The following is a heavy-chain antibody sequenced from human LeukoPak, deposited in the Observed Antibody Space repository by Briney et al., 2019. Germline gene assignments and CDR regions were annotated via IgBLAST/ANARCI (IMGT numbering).Heavy chain of an antibody. Sequence: SETLSLTCTVPGASISSYYWSWIRQPPGKRLEWIGYIHDSGSTNYNPSLKSRVTISVDTSKKQFSLKLSSVTAADTAVYYCARGFGSSWYYFDYWGQGTLVTASS. CDR3: ARGFGSSWYYFDY. CDR2: IHDSGST. J-gene: IGHJ4*02. CDR1: GASISSYY. V-gene: IGHV4-59*08. D-gene: IGHD6-13*01.